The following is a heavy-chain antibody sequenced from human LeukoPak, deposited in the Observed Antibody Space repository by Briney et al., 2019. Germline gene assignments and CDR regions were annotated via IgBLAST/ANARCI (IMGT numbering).Heavy chain of an antibody. CDR2: IIPIFGTA. CDR1: GGTVSSYA. CDR3: AREKSLGDFWSGYSEY. J-gene: IGHJ4*02. Sequence: GASVKVSCKVSGGTVSSYAISWVRQAPGQGLEWMGGIIPIFGTANYAQKFQGRVTITADESTSTAYMELSSLRSEDTAVYYCAREKSLGDFWSGYSEYWGQGTLVTVSS. D-gene: IGHD3-3*01. V-gene: IGHV1-69*01.